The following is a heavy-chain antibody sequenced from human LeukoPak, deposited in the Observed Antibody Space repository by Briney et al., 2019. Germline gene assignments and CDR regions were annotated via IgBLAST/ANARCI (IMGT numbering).Heavy chain of an antibody. CDR3: ARVAGGRYCSSTSCYMRGWFDP. CDR1: GYTLTELS. Sequence: ASVKVSCKVSGYTLTELSMHWMRQAPGKGLEWMGGFDPEEGETIYAQKFQGRVTMTEDTSTDTAYMELSSLRSEDTAVYYCARVAGGRYCSSTSCYMRGWFDPWGQGTLVTVSS. CDR2: FDPEEGET. V-gene: IGHV1-24*01. D-gene: IGHD2-2*02. J-gene: IGHJ5*02.